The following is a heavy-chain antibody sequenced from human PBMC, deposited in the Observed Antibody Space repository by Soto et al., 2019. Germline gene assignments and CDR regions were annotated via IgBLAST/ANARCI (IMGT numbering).Heavy chain of an antibody. Sequence: SETLSLTCTVSGGSISSGGYYWSWIRQHPGKGLEWIGYIYYSGSTYYNPSLKSRVTISVDTSENQFSLKLSSVTAADTAVYYCARSMGSGYYYAVAYWGQGTLVTVSS. CDR3: ARSMGSGYYYAVAY. CDR2: IYYSGST. J-gene: IGHJ4*02. D-gene: IGHD3-22*01. CDR1: GGSISSGGYY. V-gene: IGHV4-31*03.